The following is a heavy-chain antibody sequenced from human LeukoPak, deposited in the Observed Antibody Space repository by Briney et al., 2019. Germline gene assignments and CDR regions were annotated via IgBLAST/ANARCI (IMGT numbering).Heavy chain of an antibody. Sequence: PGGSLRLSCAASGFTFSSYSMIWVRQAPGKGLEWVSSISSSRYRYYADSVKGRFTISGDNAKNSLYLQMNSLRAEDTAVYYCARVKEASAFDIWGQGTMVTVSS. CDR3: ARVKEASAFDI. V-gene: IGHV3-21*01. CDR1: GFTFSSYS. D-gene: IGHD5-12*01. CDR2: ISSSRYR. J-gene: IGHJ3*02.